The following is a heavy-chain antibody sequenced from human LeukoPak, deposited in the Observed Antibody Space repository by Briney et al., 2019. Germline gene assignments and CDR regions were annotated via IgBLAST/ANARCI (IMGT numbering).Heavy chain of an antibody. Sequence: PGGSLRLSCAASGFTFNTVAMNRVRQAPGKGLEWVSSISSTSSSIYYADSVKGRFTISRDNAKNSLYLQMNSLRVEDTAVYYCASVGGFTYGIALWGQGTLVTVSS. CDR2: ISSTSSSI. V-gene: IGHV3-21*01. CDR1: GFTFNTVA. J-gene: IGHJ4*02. D-gene: IGHD5-18*01. CDR3: ASVGGFTYGIAL.